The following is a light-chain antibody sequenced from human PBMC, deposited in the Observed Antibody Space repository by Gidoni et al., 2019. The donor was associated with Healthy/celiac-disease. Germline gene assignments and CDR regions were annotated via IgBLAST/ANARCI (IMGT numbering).Light chain of an antibody. CDR1: SSNIGSNY. CDR2: RNN. Sequence: QSVLTQPPAESGTPGKRVTISCSGSSSNIGSNYVSWYQQLPGTAPKLLIYRNNQRPAGFPDRFSCSKSGTSASLAISGLRSEAEAYYSCAAWDDSLSAPVFGGGTKLTVL. J-gene: IGLJ2*01. CDR3: AAWDDSLSAPV. V-gene: IGLV1-47*01.